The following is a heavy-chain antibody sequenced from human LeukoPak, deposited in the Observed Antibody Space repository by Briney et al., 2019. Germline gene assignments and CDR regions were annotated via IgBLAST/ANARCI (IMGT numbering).Heavy chain of an antibody. CDR2: IYYSRST. Sequence: PSETLSLTCTVSGGSVSSGSYYWSWIRQPPGKGLEWIGYIYYSRSTNYNPSLKSRVTISVDTSKNQFSLKLSSVTAADTAVYYCARVPGGGTAANWGQGTMVTVSS. CDR3: ARVPGGGTAAN. J-gene: IGHJ3*01. CDR1: GGSVSSGSYY. V-gene: IGHV4-61*01. D-gene: IGHD1-7*01.